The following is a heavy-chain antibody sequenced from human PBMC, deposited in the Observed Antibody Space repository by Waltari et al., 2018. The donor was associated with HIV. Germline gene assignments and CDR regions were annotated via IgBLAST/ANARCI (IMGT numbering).Heavy chain of an antibody. CDR1: GGSISSSSYF. CDR3: ARSPRGEQWLAY. CDR2: IFYNGSA. V-gene: IGHV4-39*01. J-gene: IGHJ1*01. Sequence: QLQLQESGPGLVQPSETLSLTCTVSGGSISSSSYFWCWLRQSPGQGLDWIGSIFYNGSANYNPSLKSRATLSVDTSKNQFSLKLNSVTAADTAVYYCARSPRGEQWLAYWGQGTLVTVSS. D-gene: IGHD6-19*01.